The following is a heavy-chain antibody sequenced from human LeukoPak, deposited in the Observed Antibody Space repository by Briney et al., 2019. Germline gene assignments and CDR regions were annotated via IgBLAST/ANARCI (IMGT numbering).Heavy chain of an antibody. Sequence: GASVKVSCKASGGTFSSYAISWVRQAPGQGLEWMGRIIPILGIANYAQKFQGRVTITADKSTSTAYMELSSLRSEDTAMYYCARGEVGGYATNWFDPWGQGTLVTVSS. V-gene: IGHV1-69*04. CDR2: IIPILGIA. CDR3: ARGEVGGYATNWFDP. CDR1: GGTFSSYA. J-gene: IGHJ5*02. D-gene: IGHD1-26*01.